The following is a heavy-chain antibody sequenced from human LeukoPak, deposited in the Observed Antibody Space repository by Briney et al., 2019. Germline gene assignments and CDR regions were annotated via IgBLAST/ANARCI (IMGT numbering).Heavy chain of an antibody. D-gene: IGHD2-2*01. J-gene: IGHJ4*02. CDR3: ARQGQYCGHTNCSSIGYFDF. CDR1: GYSFTNYW. CDR2: IYPGDSDT. Sequence: GESLKISCKGSGYSFTNYWIGWVRQMPGKGLEWMGIIYPGDSDTRYSPSFQGQVTISADKSISNAYLQWSSLKASDTAMYYCARQGQYCGHTNCSSIGYFDFLGQGTLVTVSS. V-gene: IGHV5-51*01.